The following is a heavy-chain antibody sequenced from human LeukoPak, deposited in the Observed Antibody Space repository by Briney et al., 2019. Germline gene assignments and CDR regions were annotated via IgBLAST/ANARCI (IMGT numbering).Heavy chain of an antibody. D-gene: IGHD2-21*01. CDR3: AKSVAGGDDAFDI. V-gene: IGHV3-23*01. J-gene: IGHJ3*02. CDR1: GFTFSSYA. CDR2: ISGSGGST. Sequence: GGSLRLSCAASGFTFSSYAMSWVRQAPGQGLEGVSAISGSGGSTYYADSVKGRFTISRDNSKNTLYLQMNSLRAEDTAVYYCAKSVAGGDDAFDIWGQGTMVTVSS.